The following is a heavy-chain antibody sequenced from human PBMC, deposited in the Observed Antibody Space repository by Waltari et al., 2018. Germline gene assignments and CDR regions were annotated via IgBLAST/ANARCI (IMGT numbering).Heavy chain of an antibody. CDR3: ARVRYYDSSGDDAFDI. D-gene: IGHD3-22*01. V-gene: IGHV4-31*03. CDR1: GGSISSGGYY. CDR2: FYYSGST. Sequence: QVQLQESGPGLVKPSQTLSLTCTVSGGSISSGGYYWSWLRQHPGKGLEWIGYFYYSGSTYYNPSLKSRVTISVDTSKNQFSLKLSSVTAADTAVYYCARVRYYDSSGDDAFDIWGQGTMVTVSS. J-gene: IGHJ3*02.